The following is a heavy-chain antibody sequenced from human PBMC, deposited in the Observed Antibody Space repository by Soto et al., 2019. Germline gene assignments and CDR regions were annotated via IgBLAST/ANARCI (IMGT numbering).Heavy chain of an antibody. V-gene: IGHV3-48*02. J-gene: IGHJ4*02. D-gene: IGHD3-3*01. CDR2: IISSASFT. CDR3: VRDMSWAIFD. Sequence: QPGGSLRLSCAASGFTFSDYSINWVRQAPGRGLEWMSYIISSASFTSYADSVKGRFTISRDNARNSVYLQMNGLRDDDTAVYYCVRDMSWAIFDWGRGTLVTVSS. CDR1: GFTFSDYS.